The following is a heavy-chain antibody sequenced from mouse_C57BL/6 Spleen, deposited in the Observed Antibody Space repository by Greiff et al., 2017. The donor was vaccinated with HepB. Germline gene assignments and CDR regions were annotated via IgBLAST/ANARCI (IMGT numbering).Heavy chain of an antibody. V-gene: IGHV5-6*01. J-gene: IGHJ2*01. D-gene: IGHD1-1*01. CDR2: ISSGGSYT. CDR3: ARQSSSYFDY. Sequence: EVHLVDSGGDLVKPGGSLKLSCAASGFTFSSYGMSWVRQTPDKRLEWVATISSGGSYTYYPDSVKGRFTISRDNAKNTLYLQMSSLKSEDTAMYYCARQSSSYFDYWGQGTTLTVSS. CDR1: GFTFSSYG.